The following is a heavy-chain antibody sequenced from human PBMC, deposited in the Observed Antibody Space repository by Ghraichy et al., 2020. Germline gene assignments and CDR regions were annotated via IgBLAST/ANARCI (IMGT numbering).Heavy chain of an antibody. J-gene: IGHJ4*02. CDR3: ARDPGEAAAGTVDY. V-gene: IGHV3-7*01. CDR1: GFTFSSYW. Sequence: GGSLRLSCAASGFTFSSYWMSWVRQAPGKGLEWVANIKQDGSEKYYVDSVKGRFTISRDNAKNSLYLQMNSLRAEDTAVYYCARDPGEAAAGTVDYWGQGTLVTVSS. D-gene: IGHD6-13*01. CDR2: IKQDGSEK.